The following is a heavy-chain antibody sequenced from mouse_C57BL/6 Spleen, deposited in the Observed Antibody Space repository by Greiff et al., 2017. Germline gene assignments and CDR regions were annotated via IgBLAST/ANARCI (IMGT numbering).Heavy chain of an antibody. CDR2: ISSGSSTI. CDR1: GFTFSDYG. D-gene: IGHD4-1*01. Sequence: EVHLVESGGGLVKPGGSLKLSCAASGFTFSDYGMHWVRQAPEKGLEWVAYISSGSSTIYYADTVKGRFTISRDNAKNTLFLQMTSLRSEDTAMYYCARLGGYAMDYWGQGTSVTVSS. CDR3: ARLGGYAMDY. V-gene: IGHV5-17*01. J-gene: IGHJ4*01.